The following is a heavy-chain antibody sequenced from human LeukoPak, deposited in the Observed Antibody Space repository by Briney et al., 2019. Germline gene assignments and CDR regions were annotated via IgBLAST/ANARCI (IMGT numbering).Heavy chain of an antibody. J-gene: IGHJ4*02. V-gene: IGHV4-34*01. CDR3: ARGFRGDNFDY. CDR1: GGSFSGYY. Sequence: PSETLSLTCAVYGGSFSGYYWSWIRQPPGKGLEWIGSIYYSGSTYYNPSLKSRVTISVDTSKNQLSLKLSSVTAADTAVYFCARGFRGDNFDYWGQGTLVTVSS. CDR2: IYYSGST. D-gene: IGHD7-27*01.